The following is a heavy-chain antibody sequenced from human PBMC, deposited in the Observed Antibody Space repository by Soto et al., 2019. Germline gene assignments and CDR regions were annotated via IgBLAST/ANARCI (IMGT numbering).Heavy chain of an antibody. D-gene: IGHD3-22*01. CDR1: GGSISSSSYY. J-gene: IGHJ6*02. V-gene: IGHV4-39*01. CDR3: ARLVNYYDSSGYYRGPYYYGMDV. Sequence: PSETLSLTCTVSGGSISSSSYYWGWIRQPPGKGLEWIGSIYYSGSTYYNPSLKSRVTISVDTSKNQFSLKLSSVTAADTAAYYCARLVNYYDSSGYYRGPYYYGMDVWGQGTTVTVSS. CDR2: IYYSGST.